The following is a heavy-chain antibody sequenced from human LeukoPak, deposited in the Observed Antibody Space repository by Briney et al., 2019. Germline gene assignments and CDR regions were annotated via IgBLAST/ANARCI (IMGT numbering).Heavy chain of an antibody. V-gene: IGHV4-39*07. D-gene: IGHD3-16*01. CDR2: IFHTGTT. J-gene: IGHJ3*01. Sequence: PSESLSLTCSVSGGSIINSGYSWAWLRQPPGKGLEWIGSIFHTGTTYYSPSLNSRLTISIDTSRNEFSLELYSVTAADTAFYYCARVGSWAAFDVWGQGALVTDSS. CDR1: GGSIINSGYS. CDR3: ARVGSWAAFDV.